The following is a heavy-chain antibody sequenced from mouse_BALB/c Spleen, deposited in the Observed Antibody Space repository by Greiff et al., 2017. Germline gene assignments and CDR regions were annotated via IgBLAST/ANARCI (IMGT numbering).Heavy chain of an antibody. CDR2: ISSGGSYT. CDR1: GFTFSSYG. V-gene: IGHV5-6*01. CDR3: ARQDSGYDAMDY. J-gene: IGHJ4*01. D-gene: IGHD3-1*01. Sequence: EVKLMESGGDLVKPGGSLKLSCAASGFTFSSYGMSWVRQTPDKRLEWVATISSGGSYTYYPDSVKGRFTISRDNAKNTLYLQMSSLKSEDTAMYYCARQDSGYDAMDYWGQGTSVTVSS.